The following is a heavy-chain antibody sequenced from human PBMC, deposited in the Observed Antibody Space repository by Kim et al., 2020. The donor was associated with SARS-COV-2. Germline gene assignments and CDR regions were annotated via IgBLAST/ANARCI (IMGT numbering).Heavy chain of an antibody. CDR3: ARERFEDYYYYYGMDV. Sequence: PSLKRRATMSVDTAKNQFPLKLSSVTAADTAVYYCARERFEDYYYYYGMDVWGQGTTVTVSS. V-gene: IGHV4-4*07. J-gene: IGHJ6*02. D-gene: IGHD3-10*01.